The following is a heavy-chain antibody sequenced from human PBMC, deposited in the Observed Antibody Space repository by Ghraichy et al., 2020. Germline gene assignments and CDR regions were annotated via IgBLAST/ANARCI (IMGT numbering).Heavy chain of an antibody. CDR2: VHYSGGT. CDR1: GGSIRPHY. J-gene: IGHJ6*02. V-gene: IGHV4-59*08. Sequence: QTLSLTCSVSGGSIRPHYWSWIRQPPGKGLEWIGYVHYSGGTDYDPSLKSRVSISLDTSKNQFSLTLTSVTAADTAIYYCARRGRGYSLYYYGLDVWGQGTTVTVSS. D-gene: IGHD5-12*01. CDR3: ARRGRGYSLYYYGLDV.